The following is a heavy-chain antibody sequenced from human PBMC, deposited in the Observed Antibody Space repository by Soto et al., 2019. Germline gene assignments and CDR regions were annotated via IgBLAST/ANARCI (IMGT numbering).Heavy chain of an antibody. CDR1: GFTFSSYE. V-gene: IGHV3-48*03. Sequence: GSLRLSCAASGFTFSSYEMNWVRQAPGKGLEWVSYISSSGSTIYYADSVKGRLTISRDNAKNSLYLQMNSLRAEDTAVYYCARDPFPTPVVVVPATWGQGTLVTVSS. D-gene: IGHD2-2*01. CDR2: ISSSGSTI. CDR3: ARDPFPTPVVVVPAT. J-gene: IGHJ5*02.